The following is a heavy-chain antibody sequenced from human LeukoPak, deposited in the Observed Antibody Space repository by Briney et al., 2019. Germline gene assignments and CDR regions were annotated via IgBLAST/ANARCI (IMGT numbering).Heavy chain of an antibody. Sequence: SETLSLTCTVSGGSISSGGYYWSWIRQPPGKGLGWIGYIYYTGSTNYNPSLKSRVTISVDTSKNHFSLKLTSVTAADAAVYYCARGYSGHYSAFDIWGQGTMVTVSS. D-gene: IGHD1-26*01. V-gene: IGHV4-61*08. CDR3: ARGYSGHYSAFDI. CDR2: IYYTGST. CDR1: GGSISSGGYY. J-gene: IGHJ3*02.